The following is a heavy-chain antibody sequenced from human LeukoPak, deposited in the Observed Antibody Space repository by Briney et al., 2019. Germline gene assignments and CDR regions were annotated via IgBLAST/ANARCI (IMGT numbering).Heavy chain of an antibody. J-gene: IGHJ4*02. CDR2: ISSSSSYI. V-gene: IGHV3-21*01. Sequence: PGGSLRLSCAASGFTFSSYSMNWVRQAPGKGLEWVSSISSSSSYIYYADSVKGRFTISRENAKNSLYLQMNSLRAEDTAVYYCARAREGVVTLYYFDYWGQGTLVTVSS. D-gene: IGHD4-23*01. CDR3: ARAREGVVTLYYFDY. CDR1: GFTFSSYS.